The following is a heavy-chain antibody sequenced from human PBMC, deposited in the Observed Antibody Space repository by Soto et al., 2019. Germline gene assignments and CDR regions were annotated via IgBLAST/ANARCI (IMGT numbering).Heavy chain of an antibody. CDR2: IWFDGSNK. V-gene: IGHV3-33*01. J-gene: IGHJ5*02. D-gene: IGHD5-12*01. CDR1: GFTFGRSG. CDR3: ARGIRDGYNLFNWVDP. Sequence: QVQLVESGGGVVQPGKSLRLSCAASGFTFGRSGMHWVRQAPGKGLEWVAVIWFDGSNKFYSDSVKGRFTISRDNSKNTLYLQMNSLGAEDTAVYYCARGIRDGYNLFNWVDPWGQGTLVTVSS.